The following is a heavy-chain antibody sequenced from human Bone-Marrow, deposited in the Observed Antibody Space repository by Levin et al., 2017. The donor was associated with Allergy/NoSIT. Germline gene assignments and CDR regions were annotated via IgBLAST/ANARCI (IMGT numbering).Heavy chain of an antibody. CDR3: AKDYHDFWRGYSEGHWYFDL. J-gene: IGHJ2*01. CDR1: GFTFGNYA. D-gene: IGHD3-3*01. Sequence: LSGGSLRLSCAASGFTFGNYAMHWVRQAPGKGLEWVSGISWNSVTIGYAESVRGRFTISRDNAKNSLYLQMNSLRAGDTALYYCAKDYHDFWRGYSEGHWYFDLWGRGTLVTVSS. V-gene: IGHV3-9*01. CDR2: ISWNSVTI.